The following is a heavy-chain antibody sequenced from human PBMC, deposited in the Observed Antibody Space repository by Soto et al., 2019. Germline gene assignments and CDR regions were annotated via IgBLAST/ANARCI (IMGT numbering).Heavy chain of an antibody. CDR1: GFTFSSYS. CDR2: FRTGGDDGTT. D-gene: IGHD3-10*01. CDR3: AKKVNSGPGSQYFDY. Sequence: GGSLRLSCAASGFTFSSYSMSWVRQAPGKGLEWVSGFRTGGDDGTTYYADSVKGRYTISRDNSKNTLFLQMNSLRAEDTAIYYCAKKVNSGPGSQYFDYWGQGTLVTVSS. J-gene: IGHJ4*02. V-gene: IGHV3-23*01.